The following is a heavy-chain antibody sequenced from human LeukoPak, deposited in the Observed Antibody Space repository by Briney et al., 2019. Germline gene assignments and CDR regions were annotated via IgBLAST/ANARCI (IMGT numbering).Heavy chain of an antibody. CDR3: ARGGIDYGDYEGDYYYYMDV. D-gene: IGHD4-17*01. Sequence: SETLSLTCTVSGGSISSYYWSWIRQPAGKGLEWIGRIYTSGSTNYNPSLKSRVTMSVDTSKNQFSLKLSSVTAADTAVYYCARGGIDYGDYEGDYYYYMDVWGKGTTVTVSS. CDR1: GGSISSYY. CDR2: IYTSGST. V-gene: IGHV4-4*07. J-gene: IGHJ6*03.